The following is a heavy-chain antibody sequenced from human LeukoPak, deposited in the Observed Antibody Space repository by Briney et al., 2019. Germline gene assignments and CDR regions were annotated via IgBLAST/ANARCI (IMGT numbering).Heavy chain of an antibody. CDR3: ARGAYYATIDY. J-gene: IGHJ4*02. D-gene: IGHD2/OR15-2a*01. V-gene: IGHV3-74*01. CDR2: INSDGSST. CDR1: GFTFSSYW. Sequence: PGRSLRLSCAASGFTFSSYWMHWVRQAPGKGLGWVSRINSDGSSTSYADSVKGRFTISRDNAKNTLYLQMNSLRAEDTAVYYCARGAYYATIDYWGQGTLVTVSS.